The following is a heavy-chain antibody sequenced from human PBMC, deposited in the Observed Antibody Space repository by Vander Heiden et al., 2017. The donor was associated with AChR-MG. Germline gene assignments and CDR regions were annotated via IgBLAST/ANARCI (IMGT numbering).Heavy chain of an antibody. J-gene: IGHJ4*02. CDR1: GYTFTSYG. Sequence: QVQLVQSGAEVKKPGASVKVSCKASGYTFTSYGISWVRQAPGQGLECMGWISAYNGNTNYAQKLQGRVTMTTDTSTSTAYMELRSLRSDDTAVYYCAREGRSDFWSGYPPYYFDYWGQGTLVTVSS. D-gene: IGHD3-3*01. V-gene: IGHV1-18*01. CDR2: ISAYNGNT. CDR3: AREGRSDFWSGYPPYYFDY.